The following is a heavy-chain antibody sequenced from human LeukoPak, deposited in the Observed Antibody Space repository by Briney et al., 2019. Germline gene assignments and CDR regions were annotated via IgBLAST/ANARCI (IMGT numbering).Heavy chain of an antibody. CDR1: GYTFTAYY. CDR3: ARDYIDPGNYTPLGY. CDR2: INPNSGDT. V-gene: IGHV1-2*02. J-gene: IGHJ4*02. D-gene: IGHD1-7*01. Sequence: ASVKVSCKASGYTFTAYYVHWVRHAPGQGLEWMGWINPNSGDTSSAQKFQGRVTMTRDTSISTVYMELSSLRSNDTAVYYCARDYIDPGNYTPLGYWGQGTLVTVSS.